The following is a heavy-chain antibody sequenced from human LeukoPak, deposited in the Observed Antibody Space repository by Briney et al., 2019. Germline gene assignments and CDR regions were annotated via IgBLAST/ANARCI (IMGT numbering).Heavy chain of an antibody. J-gene: IGHJ4*02. CDR3: ARGPSGYHNT. CDR1: GGSISSSSYY. Sequence: SETLSLTCTVSGGSISSSSYYWGWLCQPPGKGLEWIGSIYYSGSTYYNPSLKSRVTISVDTSKNQFSLKLSSVTAADTAVYYCARGPSGYHNTGGQGTLVTVSS. D-gene: IGHD5-12*01. V-gene: IGHV4-39*01. CDR2: IYYSGST.